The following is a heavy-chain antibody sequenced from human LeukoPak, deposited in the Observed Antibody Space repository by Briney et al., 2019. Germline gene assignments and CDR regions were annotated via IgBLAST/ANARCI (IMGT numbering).Heavy chain of an antibody. V-gene: IGHV3-53*01. CDR1: GFTVSSNY. J-gene: IGHJ4*02. Sequence: GGSLRLSCAASGFTVSSNYMSWVRQAPGKWLEWVSVIYSGGSTYYAESVNGRFTISRDNSKNTLYLQMNSLSAEDTAVYYCARVPWGGHTFDYWGQGTLVTVSS. CDR2: IYSGGST. D-gene: IGHD3-16*01. CDR3: ARVPWGGHTFDY.